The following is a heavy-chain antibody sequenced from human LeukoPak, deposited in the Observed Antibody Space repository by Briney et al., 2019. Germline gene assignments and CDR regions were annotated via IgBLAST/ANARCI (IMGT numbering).Heavy chain of an antibody. D-gene: IGHD3/OR15-3a*01. V-gene: IGHV4-31*03. CDR2: IYYSGST. CDR1: GGSISSGGYY. J-gene: IGHJ6*02. CDR3: ARVFVDPFLKGMDV. Sequence: SETLSLTCTVSGGSISSGGYYWSWIRQHPGKGLEWIGYIYYSGSTYYNPSLKSRVTISVDTSKNQFSLKLSSVTAADTAVYYCARVFVDPFLKGMDVWGQGTTVTVSS.